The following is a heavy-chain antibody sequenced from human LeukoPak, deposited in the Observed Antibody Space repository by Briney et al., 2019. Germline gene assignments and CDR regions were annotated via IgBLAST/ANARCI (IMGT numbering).Heavy chain of an antibody. CDR2: IYYNGST. V-gene: IGHV4-59*01. CDR3: ARDPDLGAFDI. D-gene: IGHD2-21*02. J-gene: IGHJ3*02. CDR1: GGSISSYY. Sequence: SETLSLTCTVSGGSISSYYWSWIRQPPGKGLEWIGYIYYNGSTNYNPSLKSRVTISVDTSKNKFSLKLSSVTAADTAVYYCARDPDLGAFDIWGQGTMVTVSS.